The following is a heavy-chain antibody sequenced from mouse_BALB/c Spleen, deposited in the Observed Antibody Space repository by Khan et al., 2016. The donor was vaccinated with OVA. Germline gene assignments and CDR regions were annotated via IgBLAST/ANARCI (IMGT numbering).Heavy chain of an antibody. CDR1: GYTFTSYW. D-gene: IGHD1-1*01. CDR2: INPSTDYT. CDR3: VNHGSSSAWFTY. J-gene: IGHJ3*01. Sequence: VKLKESGAELAKPGASVKMSCKASGYTFTSYWMHWVKQRPGQGLEWIGYINPSTDYTEYNQKFKDKATLTVDKSSSTAYMQLTSLTSEDSAVYYCVNHGSSSAWFTYWGQGTLVTVSA. V-gene: IGHV1-7*01.